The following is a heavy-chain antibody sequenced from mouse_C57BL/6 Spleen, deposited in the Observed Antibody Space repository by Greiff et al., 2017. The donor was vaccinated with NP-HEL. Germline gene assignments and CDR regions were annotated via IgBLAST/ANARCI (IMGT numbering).Heavy chain of an antibody. Sequence: QVQLKQSGAELARPGASVKLSCKASGYTFTSYGISWVKQRTGQGLEWIGEIYPRSGNTYYNEKFKGKATLTADKSSSTAYMELRSLTSEDSAVYFCARSFITTVVADFDYWGQGTTLTVSS. CDR2: IYPRSGNT. V-gene: IGHV1-81*01. CDR3: ARSFITTVVADFDY. D-gene: IGHD1-1*01. CDR1: GYTFTSYG. J-gene: IGHJ2*01.